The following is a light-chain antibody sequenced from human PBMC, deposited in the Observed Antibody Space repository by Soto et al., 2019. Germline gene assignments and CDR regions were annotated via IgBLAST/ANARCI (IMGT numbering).Light chain of an antibody. Sequence: QLVLTQPPSASGTPGQRVTISCSGSSSSIGSNYVYWYQQLPGTAPKLLIYRNNQRPSGVPDRFSGSKSGTSASLAISGLRSEDEADYYCAAWDDSLSGQGVVFGGGTKVTVL. CDR2: RNN. CDR1: SSSIGSNY. CDR3: AAWDDSLSGQGVV. V-gene: IGLV1-47*01. J-gene: IGLJ2*01.